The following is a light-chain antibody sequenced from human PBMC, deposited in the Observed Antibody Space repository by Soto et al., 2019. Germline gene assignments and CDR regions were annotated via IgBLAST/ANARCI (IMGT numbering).Light chain of an antibody. J-gene: IGKJ2*01. CDR1: QSLVHSDGNTY. CDR2: KVS. Sequence: DVVMTQSPLSLPVTLGQPASISCRSSQSLVHSDGNTYLNWFQQRPGQSPRRLIYKVSTRDSGVPDIFSGSGSGTDFTLRISRVEAEDVGVYYCMQGTHLPFTFGQGTKLEIK. V-gene: IGKV2-30*02. CDR3: MQGTHLPFT.